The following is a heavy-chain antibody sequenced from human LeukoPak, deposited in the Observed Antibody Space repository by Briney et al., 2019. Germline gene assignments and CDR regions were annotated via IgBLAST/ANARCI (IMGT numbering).Heavy chain of an antibody. V-gene: IGHV4-4*02. CDR2: HSGST. CDR3: AKDLKTYYDFWSGYSFDY. J-gene: IGHJ4*02. Sequence: HSGSTNYNPSLKSRVTMSVDKSKNRFSLNLTSVAAADTAVYYCAKDLKTYYDFWSGYSFDYWGQGTLVTVSS. D-gene: IGHD3-3*01.